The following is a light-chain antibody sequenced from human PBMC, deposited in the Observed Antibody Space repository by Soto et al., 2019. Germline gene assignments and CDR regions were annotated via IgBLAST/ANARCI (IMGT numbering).Light chain of an antibody. J-gene: IGKJ1*01. Sequence: IVLTQSPDTLSLSPGDRATLSCRATQSVSSNSLAWYQQKPGQAPRLLIHAAATRATGIPDRFSGSGSGTDFTLTISRLEPEDFAVYCCQQYGSSPWTFGQGTKVEIK. CDR3: QQYGSSPWT. CDR1: QSVSSNS. V-gene: IGKV3-20*01. CDR2: AAA.